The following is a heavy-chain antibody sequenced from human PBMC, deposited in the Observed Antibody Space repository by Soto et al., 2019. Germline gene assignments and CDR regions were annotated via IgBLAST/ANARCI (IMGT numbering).Heavy chain of an antibody. CDR2: IFHSGST. Sequence: SETLSLTCTVSGGSISSGGYYWSWIRQHPGKGLEWIGYIFHSGSTYYNPSLRSRVTTSVDTSKNQFSLKLSSVTAADTAVYYCARGRDYDNYFDYWGQGTLVTVSS. D-gene: IGHD3-22*01. CDR3: ARGRDYDNYFDY. J-gene: IGHJ4*02. V-gene: IGHV4-31*03. CDR1: GGSISSGGYY.